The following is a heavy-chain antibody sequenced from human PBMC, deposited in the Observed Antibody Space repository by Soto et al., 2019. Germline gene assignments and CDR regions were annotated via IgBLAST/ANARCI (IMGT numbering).Heavy chain of an antibody. CDR2: IFSNDEK. D-gene: IGHD2-2*02. J-gene: IGHJ6*03. Sequence: ALMTAARSVALECRASWFSHRNARMGVSWIRQPPGKALEWLAHIFSNDEKSYSTSLKSRLTISKDPSKSQVVLPMTNMDPVNTPTFYCARTPENTLYHSSYGDVGGKGPPVPVSS. CDR1: WFSHRNARMG. CDR3: ARTPENTLYHSSYGDV. V-gene: IGHV2-26*01.